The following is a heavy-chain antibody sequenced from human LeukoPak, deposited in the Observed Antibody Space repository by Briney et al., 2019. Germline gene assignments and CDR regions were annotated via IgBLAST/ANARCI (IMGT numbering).Heavy chain of an antibody. CDR3: ARGSTHYDVLTGYHYYFDY. Sequence: GGSLRLSCAASGFTFDDYAMHWVRQAPGKGLEWVSGISWNSGSIGYADSVKGRFTISRDNAKNSLYLQMNSLRAEDTALYYCARGSTHYDVLTGYHYYFDYWGQGTLVTVSS. CDR1: GFTFDDYA. V-gene: IGHV3-9*01. CDR2: ISWNSGSI. J-gene: IGHJ4*02. D-gene: IGHD3-9*01.